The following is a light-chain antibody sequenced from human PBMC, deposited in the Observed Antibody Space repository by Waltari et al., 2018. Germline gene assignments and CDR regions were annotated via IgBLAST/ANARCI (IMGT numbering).Light chain of an antibody. CDR2: DAS. CDR1: QSVSNF. Sequence: ELVLTQSPATLSLSPGERAILSCRASQSVSNFLAWYQQKPGQAPRLLIYDASTRAAGIPARFSGSGSGTDFILTISSLEPEDFAVYYCQQRANWPPMYTFGQGTKLEIK. J-gene: IGKJ2*01. V-gene: IGKV3-11*01. CDR3: QQRANWPPMYT.